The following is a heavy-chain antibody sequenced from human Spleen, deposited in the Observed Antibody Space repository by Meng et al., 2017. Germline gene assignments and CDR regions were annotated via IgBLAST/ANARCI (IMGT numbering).Heavy chain of an antibody. Sequence: GESLKISCAASGFTFSSYAMHWVRQAPGKGLEWVAVISYDGSNKYYADSVKGRFTISRDNSKNTLYLQMNSLKVEDTAVYYCAKRPANWGFSDCWGQGTLVTVSS. D-gene: IGHD7-27*01. CDR2: ISYDGSNK. J-gene: IGHJ4*02. CDR3: AKRPANWGFSDC. CDR1: GFTFSSYA. V-gene: IGHV3-30*07.